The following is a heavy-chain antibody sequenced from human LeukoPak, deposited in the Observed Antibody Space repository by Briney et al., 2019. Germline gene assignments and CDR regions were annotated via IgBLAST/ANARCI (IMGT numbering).Heavy chain of an antibody. CDR3: TTGTEQQWLSLDY. D-gene: IGHD6-19*01. CDR1: GFTLKNAW. CDR2: IISKTDGGTT. J-gene: IGHJ4*02. V-gene: IGHV3-15*01. Sequence: GGSLRLSCVASGFTLKNAWMSWVRQAPGKGLEWVGRIISKTDGGTTDYAAPVKGRFTISRDDSKNTLYLQMNSLKTEDTAVYYCTTGTEQQWLSLDYWGQGTLVTVSS.